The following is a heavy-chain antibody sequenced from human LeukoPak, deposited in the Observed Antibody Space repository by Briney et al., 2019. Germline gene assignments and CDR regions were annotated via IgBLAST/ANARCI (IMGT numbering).Heavy chain of an antibody. J-gene: IGHJ4*02. CDR1: GFTFSSYA. D-gene: IGHD3-3*01. Sequence: PGGSLRLSCAASGFTFSSYAMHWVRQAPGKGLEWVAVISYDGSNKYYADSVKGRFTISRDNSKNTLYLQMNSLRPEDTAVYYCTRDSYGLSGYCDFWGQGTLVTVSS. V-gene: IGHV3-30-3*01. CDR2: ISYDGSNK. CDR3: TRDSYGLSGYCDF.